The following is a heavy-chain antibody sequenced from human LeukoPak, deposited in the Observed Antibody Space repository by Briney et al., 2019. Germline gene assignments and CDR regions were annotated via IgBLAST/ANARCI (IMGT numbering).Heavy chain of an antibody. Sequence: ASVKVSCKASGYTFTSYYMHWVRQAPGQGLEWMGIINPSGGGTNYAQKFQGRVTMTRDTSISTAYMELSRLRSDDTAVYYCARDRGIDYYGSGSYYRHYYYYMDVWGKGTTVTVSS. CDR3: ARDRGIDYYGSGSYYRHYYYYMDV. V-gene: IGHV1-2*02. D-gene: IGHD3-10*01. CDR1: GYTFTSYY. CDR2: INPSGGGT. J-gene: IGHJ6*03.